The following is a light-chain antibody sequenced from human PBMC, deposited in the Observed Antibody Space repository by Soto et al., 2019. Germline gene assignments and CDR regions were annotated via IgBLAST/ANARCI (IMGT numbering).Light chain of an antibody. V-gene: IGKV3-20*01. CDR2: ATS. J-gene: IGKJ2*01. CDR3: QQYGSSSGYT. CDR1: QSVSNTY. Sequence: EVVLTQSPGTLSLSPGERATLSCRASQSVSNTYLAWYQQKPGQAPRLLIYATSSRATGIPDRFSGSGSGTDFTLTISRLEPEDFAVYYCQQYGSSSGYTFGQGTKLEVK.